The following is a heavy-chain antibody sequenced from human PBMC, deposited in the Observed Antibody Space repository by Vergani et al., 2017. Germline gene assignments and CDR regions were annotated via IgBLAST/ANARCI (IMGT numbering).Heavy chain of an antibody. D-gene: IGHD3-10*01. J-gene: IGHJ4*02. Sequence: QVQLVQSGAEVKKPGSSVKVSCKASGGTFSSYAISWVRQAPGQGLEWMGRIIPILGIANYAQKFQGRVTITADKSTSTAYMELSSLRAEGTAVYYCARGRGESRGSGSYRIDDWGQGTLVTVSS. CDR3: ARGRGESRGSGSYRIDD. CDR2: IIPILGIA. CDR1: GGTFSSYA. V-gene: IGHV1-69*04.